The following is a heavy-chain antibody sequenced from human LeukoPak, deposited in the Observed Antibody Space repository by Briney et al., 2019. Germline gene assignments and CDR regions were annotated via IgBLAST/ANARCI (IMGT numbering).Heavy chain of an antibody. CDR2: IRSKAYGGTT. CDR3: TRALPSYYYDSSGYPTSRGGAFDI. Sequence: GGSLRLSCTASGFTFGDYAMSWVRQAPGKGLEWVGFIRSKAYGGTTEYAASVKGRFTISRDDSKSIAYLQMNSLKTEDTAVYYCTRALPSYYYDSSGYPTSRGGAFDIWGQGTMVTVSS. V-gene: IGHV3-49*04. J-gene: IGHJ3*02. CDR1: GFTFGDYA. D-gene: IGHD3-22*01.